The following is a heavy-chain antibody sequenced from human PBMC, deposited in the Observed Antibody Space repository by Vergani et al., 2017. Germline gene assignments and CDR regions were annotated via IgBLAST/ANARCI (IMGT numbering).Heavy chain of an antibody. CDR3: AKEPGMDV. V-gene: IGHV3-30*02. CDR2: IRYDGSNK. CDR1: GFTFSSYG. Sequence: QVQLVESGGGVVQPGGSLRLSCAASGFTFSSYGMHWVRQAPGKGLEWVAFIRYDGSNKYYADSVKGRFTISRDNSKNTLYLQMNSLRAEDTAVYYCAKEPGMDVWSQGTTVTVSS. J-gene: IGHJ6*02.